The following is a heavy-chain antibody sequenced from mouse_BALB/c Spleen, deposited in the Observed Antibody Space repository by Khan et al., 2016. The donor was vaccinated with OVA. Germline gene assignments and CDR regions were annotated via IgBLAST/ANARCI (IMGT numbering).Heavy chain of an antibody. Sequence: EVQLQESGPGLVKPSQSLSLTCTVTGYSITSDYAWNWIRQFPGNQLEWMGFISYSGNTNYNPSLKSRITITLDTSKNQFFLQLNSVTTEDTATYYCARVYGGDFDYWDQGTTPTVSS. D-gene: IGHD1-1*01. CDR3: ARVYGGDFDY. V-gene: IGHV3-2*02. J-gene: IGHJ2*01. CDR2: ISYSGNT. CDR1: GYSITSDYA.